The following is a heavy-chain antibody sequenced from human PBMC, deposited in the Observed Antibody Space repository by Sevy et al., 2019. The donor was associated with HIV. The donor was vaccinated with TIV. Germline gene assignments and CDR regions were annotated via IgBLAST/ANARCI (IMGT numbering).Heavy chain of an antibody. D-gene: IGHD3-3*01. CDR2: INHSGTT. CDR1: GGSFSGYY. Sequence: SETLSLTCAVYGGSFSGYYWSWIRQPPGKGLEWIGEINHSGTTKDNPSLKSRVTISVDTSKTQFSLKLSSVTAADTAVYYCARGDFWSGGDLDYYYYGMDVWGQGTTVTVSS. J-gene: IGHJ6*02. CDR3: ARGDFWSGGDLDYYYYGMDV. V-gene: IGHV4-34*01.